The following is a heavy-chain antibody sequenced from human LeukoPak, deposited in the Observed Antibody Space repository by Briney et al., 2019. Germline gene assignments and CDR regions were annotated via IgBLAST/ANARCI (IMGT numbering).Heavy chain of an antibody. CDR1: GFTVSSNY. D-gene: IGHD4-17*01. Sequence: PGGSLRLSCAASGFTVSSNYMSWVRQAPGKGLEWVSAISGSGGSTYYADSVKGRFTISRDNSKNTLYLQMNSLRAEDTAVYYCAKALDGDSYGDAFDIWGQGTMVTVSS. J-gene: IGHJ3*02. V-gene: IGHV3-23*01. CDR2: ISGSGGST. CDR3: AKALDGDSYGDAFDI.